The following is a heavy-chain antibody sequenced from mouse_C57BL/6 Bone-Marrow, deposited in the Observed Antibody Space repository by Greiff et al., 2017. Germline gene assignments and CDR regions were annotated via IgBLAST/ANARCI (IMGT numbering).Heavy chain of an antibody. Sequence: DVKLVESGGGLVQPGGSLKLSCAASRFTFSDYGMAWVRQAPRKGPEWVAFISNLAYSIYYADTVTGRFTISRENAKNTLYLEMSSLRSEDTAMYYCARQNGYYWYFDVWGTGTTVTVSS. CDR3: ARQNGYYWYFDV. CDR1: RFTFSDYG. J-gene: IGHJ1*03. D-gene: IGHD2-2*01. CDR2: ISNLAYSI. V-gene: IGHV5-15*01.